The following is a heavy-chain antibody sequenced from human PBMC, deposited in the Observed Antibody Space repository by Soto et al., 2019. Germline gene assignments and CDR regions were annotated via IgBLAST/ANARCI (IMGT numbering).Heavy chain of an antibody. CDR3: VRRLGH. V-gene: IGHV3-48*01. D-gene: IGHD3-9*01. Sequence: GGSLRLSCAVSGFTFSTYSMNWVRQAPGKGLEWVSYITGDSGTIYYADSVKGRFTISRDNAKDSLYLQMNSPRAEDTAVYYCVRRLGHWGQGTLVTVSS. CDR2: ITGDSGTI. J-gene: IGHJ4*02. CDR1: GFTFSTYS.